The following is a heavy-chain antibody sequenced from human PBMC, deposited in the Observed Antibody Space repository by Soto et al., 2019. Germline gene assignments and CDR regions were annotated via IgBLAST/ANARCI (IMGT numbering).Heavy chain of an antibody. V-gene: IGHV1-18*01. J-gene: IGHJ6*02. CDR2: ISCYNGKT. Sequence: QVQVVQSGDEVKETGASVRVSCKTSGYSFTAYGISWVRQAPGQGLEWMGWISCYNGKTKYAQKVQGRATTTTDTSPSNGYMEVRSMSSNDTAIYYCASAAPPPALRFLEWHNYDYNGMDVWGQGTTVTVSS. D-gene: IGHD3-3*01. CDR1: GYSFTAYG. CDR3: ASAAPPPALRFLEWHNYDYNGMDV.